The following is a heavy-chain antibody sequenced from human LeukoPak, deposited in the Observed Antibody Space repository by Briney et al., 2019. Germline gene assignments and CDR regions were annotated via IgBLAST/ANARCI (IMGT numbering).Heavy chain of an antibody. D-gene: IGHD6-19*01. J-gene: IGHJ4*02. CDR1: GGSISSSSYY. Sequence: KPSETLSLTCTVSGGSISSSSYYWGWIRQPPGKRLEWIGSIYYSGSTDYNPSLKSRVTISVDTSKNQFSLKLSSVAATDTAVYYCTLDRAVAGGSYFDYWGQGTLVTVTS. V-gene: IGHV4-39*01. CDR3: TLDRAVAGGSYFDY. CDR2: IYYSGST.